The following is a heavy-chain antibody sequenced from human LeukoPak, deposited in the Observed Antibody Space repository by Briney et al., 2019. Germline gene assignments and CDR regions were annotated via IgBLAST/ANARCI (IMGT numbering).Heavy chain of an antibody. D-gene: IGHD2/OR15-2a*01. J-gene: IGHJ5*02. Sequence: ASVKVSCKASGYTFTGYYMHWVRQAPGQGLEWMGWINPNSGGTNYAQKFQGRVTMTRDTSISTAYMELSRLRSDDTAVYYCAREISPRGWFDPWGQGTLVTVSS. CDR3: AREISPRGWFDP. CDR2: INPNSGGT. CDR1: GYTFTGYY. V-gene: IGHV1-2*02.